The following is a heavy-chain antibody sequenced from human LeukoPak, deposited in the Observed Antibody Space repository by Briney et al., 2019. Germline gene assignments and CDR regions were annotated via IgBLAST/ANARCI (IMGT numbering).Heavy chain of an antibody. V-gene: IGHV3-74*01. CDR2: INPDGTMA. CDR1: GLTFSSYW. J-gene: IGHJ4*02. Sequence: PGGSLRLSSAASGLTFSSYWLHWVRPDPGEGLVWVSQINPDGTMATYANSVKGRFTNSKDNSKNALYLQINSLKAEDTAVYYCARDCSATRCPADSWGQGSLVTVSS. CDR3: ARDCSATRCPADS. D-gene: IGHD2-15*01.